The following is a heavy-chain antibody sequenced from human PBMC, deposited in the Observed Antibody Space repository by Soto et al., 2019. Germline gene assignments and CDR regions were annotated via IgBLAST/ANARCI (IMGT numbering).Heavy chain of an antibody. D-gene: IGHD3-22*01. Sequence: PSQTLSLTCXISGDSVSSNSAAWNWIRQSPSRGLEWLGRTYYRSKWYNDYAVSVKSRITINPDTSKNQFSLQLNSVTPEDTTVYYCARGELRYYDSSGYYYVDWFDPWGQGTLVTVSS. CDR3: ARGELRYYDSSGYYYVDWFDP. CDR1: GDSVSSNSAA. J-gene: IGHJ5*02. V-gene: IGHV6-1*01. CDR2: TYYRSKWYN.